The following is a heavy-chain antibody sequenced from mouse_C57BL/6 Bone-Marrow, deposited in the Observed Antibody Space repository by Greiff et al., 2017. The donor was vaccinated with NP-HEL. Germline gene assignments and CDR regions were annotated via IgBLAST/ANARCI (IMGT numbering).Heavy chain of an antibody. Sequence: QVQLQQSGAELVKPGASVKISCKASGYAFSSYWMNWVKQRPGKGLEWIGQIYPGDGDTNYNGKFKGKATLTADKSSSTAYMQLSSLTSEDSAVYFCARAAATAQAPFDSWGQGTTLTVSS. D-gene: IGHD3-2*02. CDR3: ARAAATAQAPFDS. V-gene: IGHV1-80*01. CDR1: GYAFSSYW. CDR2: IYPGDGDT. J-gene: IGHJ2*01.